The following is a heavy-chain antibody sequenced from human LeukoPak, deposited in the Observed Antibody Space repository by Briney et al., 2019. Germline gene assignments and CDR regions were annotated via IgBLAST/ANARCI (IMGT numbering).Heavy chain of an antibody. V-gene: IGHV4-59*12. CDR2: IYYSGST. J-gene: IGHJ5*02. CDR3: AASSSSWYEGWFDP. Sequence: SETPSLTCTVSGGSISSYYWSWIRQPPGKGLEWIGYIYYSGSTNYNPSLKSRVTISVDTSKNQFSLKLSSVTAADTAVYYCAASSSSWYEGWFDPWGQGTLVTVSS. CDR1: GGSISSYY. D-gene: IGHD6-13*01.